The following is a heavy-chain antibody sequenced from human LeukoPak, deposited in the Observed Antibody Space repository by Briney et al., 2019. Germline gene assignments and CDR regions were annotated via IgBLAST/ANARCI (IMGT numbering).Heavy chain of an antibody. J-gene: IGHJ6*02. CDR1: GGSISSYY. D-gene: IGHD5-12*01. CDR3: ARSGYSGYEWNYYYYYGMDV. CDR2: IYYSGST. V-gene: IGHV4-59*08. Sequence: SETLSLTCTVSGGSISSYYWSWIRQPPGKGLEWIGYIYYSGSTNYNPSLKSRVTISVDTSKNQFSLKLGSVTAADTAVYYCARSGYSGYEWNYYYYYGMDVWGQGTTVTVSS.